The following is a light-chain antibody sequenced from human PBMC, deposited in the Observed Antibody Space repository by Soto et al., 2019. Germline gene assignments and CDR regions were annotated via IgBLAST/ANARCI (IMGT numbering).Light chain of an antibody. V-gene: IGKV1D-8*02. CDR1: QGISSY. Sequence: IWMTQSPSLLSAITVDRVTISCRMSQGISSYLDWYQQKPGKAPKLMIYAASTLQSGVPSRFSGSGYGTDFTLTISSMKTEDFATYYCQQLNSYPLTFGGGTKVDIK. CDR2: AAS. CDR3: QQLNSYPLT. J-gene: IGKJ4*01.